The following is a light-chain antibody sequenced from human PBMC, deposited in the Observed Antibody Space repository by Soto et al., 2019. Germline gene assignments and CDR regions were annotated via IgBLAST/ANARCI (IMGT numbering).Light chain of an antibody. J-gene: IGKJ5*01. V-gene: IGKV3-20*01. Sequence: EIVLTQSPGTLSLSPGETATLSCRASQSVSSNHLAWYHQKPGQTPRLLIYGASNRATGIPDRFSGSGSGTDFTLTISRLEPEDFAVYYCQQYDNSITFGQGTRLEIE. CDR3: QQYDNSIT. CDR2: GAS. CDR1: QSVSSNH.